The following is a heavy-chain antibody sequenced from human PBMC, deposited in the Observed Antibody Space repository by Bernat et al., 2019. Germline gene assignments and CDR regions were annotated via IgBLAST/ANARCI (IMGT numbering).Heavy chain of an antibody. D-gene: IGHD2-21*01. V-gene: IGHV1-8*01. CDR1: GYTFTSYD. CDR3: ARVYSGGLYYYYYYGMDV. J-gene: IGHJ6*02. CDR2: MNPNSGNT. Sequence: QVQLVQSGAEVKKPGASVKVSCKASGYTFTSYDINWVRQATGQGLEWMGWMNPNSGNTGYAQKFQGRVTMTRKTSISTAYMELSSLRSEDTAVYYCARVYSGGLYYYYYYGMDVWGQGTTVTVSS.